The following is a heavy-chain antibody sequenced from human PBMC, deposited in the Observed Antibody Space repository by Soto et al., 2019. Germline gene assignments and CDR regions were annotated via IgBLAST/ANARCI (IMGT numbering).Heavy chain of an antibody. CDR1: GFTFSSYG. CDR3: AKDPYGDYVFSFDY. V-gene: IGHV3-30*18. CDR2: ISYDGSNK. J-gene: IGHJ4*02. D-gene: IGHD4-17*01. Sequence: QVQLVESGGGVVQPGRSLRLSCGASGFTFSSYGMHWVRQAPGKGLEWVAVISYDGSNKYYADSVKGRFTISRDNSKNTLYLQMNSLRAEATAVYYCAKDPYGDYVFSFDYWGQGTLVTVSS.